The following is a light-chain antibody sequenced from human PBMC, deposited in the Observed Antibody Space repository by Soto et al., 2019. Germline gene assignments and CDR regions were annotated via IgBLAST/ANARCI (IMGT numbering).Light chain of an antibody. CDR1: QSLSNSE. CDR2: GAS. V-gene: IGKV3-20*01. CDR3: PQHGTT. J-gene: IGKJ1*01. Sequence: EIVLTQSPGTLSLSSGERSTLSCIASQSLSNSELAWYQQIPGQAPRLLIYGASTRATGIPDRFSGSGSGTEFTLTIRRLEPEDSAVYYCPQHGTTLGHGTTGDI.